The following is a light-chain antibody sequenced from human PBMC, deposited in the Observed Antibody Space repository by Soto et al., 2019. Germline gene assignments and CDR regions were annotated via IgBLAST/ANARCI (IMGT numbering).Light chain of an antibody. CDR3: MQATHYPPYT. J-gene: IGKJ2*01. Sequence: DIVLTQTPRSSPVTLGQPASISCRSSQSLLHSDGNTYLSWVQQRPGQPPRLLIYKISNRLSGVPDRYSGSGAGTDFTLKISRVEADDVGVYYCMQATHYPPYTFGQGTKLEI. CDR1: QSLLHSDGNTY. CDR2: KIS. V-gene: IGKV2-24*01.